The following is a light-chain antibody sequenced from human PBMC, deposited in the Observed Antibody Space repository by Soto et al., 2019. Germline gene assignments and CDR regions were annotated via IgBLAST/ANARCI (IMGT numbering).Light chain of an antibody. V-gene: IGLV1-44*01. CDR2: SDN. J-gene: IGLJ3*02. CDR1: GSNIGTNT. CDR3: AAWDDSLNGWV. Sequence: QSVLTQPPSVSGTPGQRVTISCSGSGSNIGTNTVNWYQQFPGTAPKLLIYSDNVRPSGVPDRFFGSRSGTSASLAISGLQSEDEADYYCAAWDDSLNGWVFGGGTKLTVL.